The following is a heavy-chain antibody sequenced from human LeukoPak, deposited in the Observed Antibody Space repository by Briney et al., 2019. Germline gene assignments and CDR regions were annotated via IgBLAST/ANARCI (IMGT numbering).Heavy chain of an antibody. D-gene: IGHD3-16*01. CDR3: ARHFRSARVMITFGGVTDRGAFDI. V-gene: IGHV4-59*08. CDR2: ISNSGST. Sequence: PSETLSLTCTVSDGSISGYYWTWIRQPPGKGLEWIGYISNSGSTDYNPSLKSRVTISVGTSKNQFSLNLSSVTAADTAVYYCARHFRSARVMITFGGVTDRGAFDIWGHGTVVTVSS. J-gene: IGHJ3*02. CDR1: DGSISGYY.